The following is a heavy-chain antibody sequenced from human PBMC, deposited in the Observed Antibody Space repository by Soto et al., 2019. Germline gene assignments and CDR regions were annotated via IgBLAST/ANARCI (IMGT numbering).Heavy chain of an antibody. CDR1: GFTFSTHA. Sequence: QEQVVESGGGVVQPGRSLRLSCAASGFTFSTHAMHWVRQAPGRGLEWVAIISYDGTTKDYADSVKGRFTTSRDNSKNAVYLQMNSLRSEDTALYYCARDWRTAGTTWWFDPWGQGTLVTVSS. CDR3: ARDWRTAGTTWWFDP. CDR2: ISYDGTTK. J-gene: IGHJ5*02. V-gene: IGHV3-30-3*01. D-gene: IGHD6-13*01.